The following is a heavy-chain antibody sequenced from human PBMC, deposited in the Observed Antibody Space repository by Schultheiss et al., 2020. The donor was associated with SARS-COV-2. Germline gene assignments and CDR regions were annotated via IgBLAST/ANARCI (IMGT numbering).Heavy chain of an antibody. D-gene: IGHD3-22*01. V-gene: IGHV1-8*01. CDR1: GYTFTNYD. J-gene: IGHJ4*02. Sequence: ASVKVSCKASGYTFTNYDINWVRQATGQGLEWMGWMNPNTGNTGYAQRFQGRVTMTTDTSTSTAYMELRSLRSDDTAVYYCARNGAARDSSGHYYGYWGQGTLVTVSS. CDR2: MNPNTGNT. CDR3: ARNGAARDSSGHYYGY.